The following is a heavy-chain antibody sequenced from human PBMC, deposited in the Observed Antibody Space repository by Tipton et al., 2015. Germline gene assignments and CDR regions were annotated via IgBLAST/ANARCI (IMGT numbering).Heavy chain of an antibody. CDR2: ISGSGGAT. CDR1: GFTFDVYA. D-gene: IGHD1/OR15-1a*01. V-gene: IGHV3-23*01. CDR3: ARDQTTRYYYGMGV. Sequence: SLRLSCAASGFTFDVYAMNWVRQAPGKGLEWVSAISGSGGATFYADSVKGRFTISRDKSEKTVFLHMNGLRPEDTAVYYCARDQTTRYYYGMGVWGQGTTVTVSS. J-gene: IGHJ6*02.